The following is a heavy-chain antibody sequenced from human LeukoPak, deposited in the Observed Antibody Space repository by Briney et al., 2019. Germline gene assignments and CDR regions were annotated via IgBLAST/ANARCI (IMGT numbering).Heavy chain of an antibody. CDR3: ATGTEETTVVTPCY. CDR1: GFTFTTYT. V-gene: IGHV3-21*01. Sequence: GGSLRLSCAASGFTFTTYTMNWVRQAPGKGLEWVSSISTGSSYIHYADLVKGRFTISRDNAKNSLYLQMNSLRAEDTAVYYCATGTEETTVVTPCYWGRGTLVTVSS. CDR2: ISTGSSYI. J-gene: IGHJ4*02. D-gene: IGHD4-23*01.